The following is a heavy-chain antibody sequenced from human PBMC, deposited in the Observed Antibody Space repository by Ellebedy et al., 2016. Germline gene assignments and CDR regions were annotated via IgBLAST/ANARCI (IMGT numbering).Heavy chain of an antibody. V-gene: IGHV1-46*01. J-gene: IGHJ6*02. D-gene: IGHD6-13*01. CDR3: ARAGIAAAGDLNYYYGMDV. CDR1: GYTFTGYY. Sequence: ASVKVSCXASGYTFTGYYMHWVRQAPGQGLEWMGIINPSGGSTSYAQKFQGRVTMTRDTSTSTVYMELGSLGYEDTAVYYCARAGIAAAGDLNYYYGMDVWGQGTTVTVSS. CDR2: INPSGGST.